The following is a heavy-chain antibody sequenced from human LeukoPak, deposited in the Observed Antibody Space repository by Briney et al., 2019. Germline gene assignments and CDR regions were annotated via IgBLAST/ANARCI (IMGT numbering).Heavy chain of an antibody. D-gene: IGHD3-16*02. CDR3: ARGTAGYHSSYFDY. Sequence: GGSLRLSCVASGFTFSSYGMHWVRQAPGKGLVWVSRINSDGSATAYADSVKGRFTISRGNAENTLYLQMNSLRAEDTAVYYCARGTAGYHSSYFDYWGQGTLVTVSS. J-gene: IGHJ4*02. CDR1: GFTFSSYG. V-gene: IGHV3-74*01. CDR2: INSDGSAT.